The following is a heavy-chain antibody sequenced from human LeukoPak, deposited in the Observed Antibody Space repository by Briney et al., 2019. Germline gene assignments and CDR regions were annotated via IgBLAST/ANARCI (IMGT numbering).Heavy chain of an antibody. CDR2: THYTGSA. CDR1: GGSISSSSYF. J-gene: IGHJ4*02. D-gene: IGHD4/OR15-4a*01. Sequence: PSETLSLTCTLSGGSISSSSYFWGWIRQPPGKGLEWIGCTHYTGSANYNPSLKTRVTISVDTSKNQFSLRLSSVTAADKAIYYCARRETLSAGGAHYYGDYWGQGTLVTVSS. CDR3: ARRETLSAGGAHYYGDY. V-gene: IGHV4-39*01.